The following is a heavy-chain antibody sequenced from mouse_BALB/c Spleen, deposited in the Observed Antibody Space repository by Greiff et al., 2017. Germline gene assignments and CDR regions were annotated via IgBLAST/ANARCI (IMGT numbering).Heavy chain of an antibody. CDR2: ISSGSSTI. D-gene: IGHD3-1*01. J-gene: IGHJ3*01. Sequence: EVQRVESGGGLVQPGGSRKLSCAASGFTFSSFGMHWVRQAPEKGLEWVAYISSGSSTIYYADTVKGRFTISRDNPKNTLFLQMTSLRSEDTAMYDCARSGLVGFAYWGQGTLVTVSA. V-gene: IGHV5-17*02. CDR3: ARSGLVGFAY. CDR1: GFTFSSFG.